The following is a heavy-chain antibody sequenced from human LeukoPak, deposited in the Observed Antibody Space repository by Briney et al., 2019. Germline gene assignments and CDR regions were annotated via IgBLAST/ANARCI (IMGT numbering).Heavy chain of an antibody. D-gene: IGHD2-21*02. J-gene: IGHJ4*02. Sequence: GASVKVSCKASGGTFSSYAISWVRQAPGQGLEWMGGIIPIFGTANYAQKFQGRVTITTDESTSTAYMELSSLRSEDTAVYYCARDGPDYCGGDCYLGYWGQGTLVTVSS. CDR3: ARDGPDYCGGDCYLGY. CDR2: IIPIFGTA. V-gene: IGHV1-69*05. CDR1: GGTFSSYA.